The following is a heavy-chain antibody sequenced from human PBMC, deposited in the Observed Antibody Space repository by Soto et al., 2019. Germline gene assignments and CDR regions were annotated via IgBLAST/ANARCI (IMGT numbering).Heavy chain of an antibody. CDR3: AKDTYYHDSTGYYVFDY. V-gene: IGHV3-30*18. CDR1: GSTFRSYG. D-gene: IGHD3-22*01. J-gene: IGHJ4*02. Sequence: QVQLVESGGGVVQPGRSLRLSCAASGSTFRSYGMQCVRQAPGKGLEWGAAISYDGSNKNYVNSVKGRFTISRDNSENTLYLQMNSLRAEDAAVYYCAKDTYYHDSTGYYVFDYWGQGTLVTVSS. CDR2: ISYDGSNK.